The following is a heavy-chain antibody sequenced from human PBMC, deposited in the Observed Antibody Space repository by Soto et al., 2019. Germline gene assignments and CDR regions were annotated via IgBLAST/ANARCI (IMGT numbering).Heavy chain of an antibody. D-gene: IGHD6-6*01. CDR3: AREEWGSSSSYNWFDP. CDR1: GGTFSSYT. J-gene: IGHJ5*02. Sequence: QVQLVQSGAEVKKPGSSVKVSCKASGGTFSSYTISWVRQAPGQGLEWMGRIIPILGIANYAQKFQGRVTITADKSTSTAYMELSSLRSEDTAVYYCAREEWGSSSSYNWFDPWAQGTLVTVSS. V-gene: IGHV1-69*08. CDR2: IIPILGIA.